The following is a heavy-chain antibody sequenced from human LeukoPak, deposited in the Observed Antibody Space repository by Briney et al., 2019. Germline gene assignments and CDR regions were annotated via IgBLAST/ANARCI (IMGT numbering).Heavy chain of an antibody. CDR1: IDSFSNYH. V-gene: IGHV4-34*01. J-gene: IGHJ5*02. D-gene: IGHD1-26*01. CDR3: ARGQGATVPQVGKNWFDP. Sequence: SETLSLTCAVYIDSFSNYHWTWIRQTPAKGMEWIGEVNESGGTNISPSLGSRVILSVDTSKNQFSLKLISVTVADTAIYYCARGQGATVPQVGKNWFDPWGQGTRVTVSS. CDR2: VNESGGT.